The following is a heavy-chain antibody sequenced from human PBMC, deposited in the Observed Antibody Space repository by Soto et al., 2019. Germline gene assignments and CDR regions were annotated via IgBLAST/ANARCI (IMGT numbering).Heavy chain of an antibody. D-gene: IGHD2-15*01. J-gene: IGHJ1*01. Sequence: QVQRVESGGGVVQTGRTLTLSCAASGFGFRSYGMHWDRQAPGKGLEWVALISYDGRNKYYVDSVRGRFTVYRDNSKHTLYLQMNSQIAEDTAVYFCAKDDFCRGGSCYSDVVHHWGQATRFTVSS. CDR2: ISYDGRNK. V-gene: IGHV3-30*18. CDR3: AKDDFCRGGSCYSDVVHH. CDR1: GFGFRSYG.